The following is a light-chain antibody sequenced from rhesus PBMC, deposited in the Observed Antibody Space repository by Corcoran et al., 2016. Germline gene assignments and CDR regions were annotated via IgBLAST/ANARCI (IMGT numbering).Light chain of an antibody. CDR3: CSYRSGSTYV. J-gene: IGLJ6*01. V-gene: IGLV2S9*01. Sequence: QSALPQPPSVSKSLGQSVTISCTGTRSDIGGYNAVSWYQQHPGTAPSLLIYDVSKRPSGVSDRFSGSKSGNTASLTISGLQAKDEAGYYCCSYRSGSTYVFGSGTKLTVL. CDR1: RSDIGGYNA. CDR2: DVS.